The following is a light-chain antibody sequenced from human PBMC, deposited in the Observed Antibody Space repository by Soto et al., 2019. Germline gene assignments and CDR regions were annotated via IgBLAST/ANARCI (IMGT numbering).Light chain of an antibody. CDR3: ALYMGSGIWV. J-gene: IGLJ3*02. V-gene: IGLV8-61*01. CDR1: SGSVSTSYY. CDR2: STN. Sequence: QTVVTQEPSFSVSPGRTVTLTCGLSSGSVSTSYYPSWYQQTPGQAPRTLIYSTNTRSSGVPDRFSGSILGNKAALTITGPQADDEADYYCALYMGSGIWVFGGGTKVTVL.